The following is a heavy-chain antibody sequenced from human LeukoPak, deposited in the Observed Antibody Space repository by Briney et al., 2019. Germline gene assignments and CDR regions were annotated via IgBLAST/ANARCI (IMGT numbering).Heavy chain of an antibody. CDR3: ARPGIAAAGAWDAFDI. J-gene: IGHJ3*02. CDR2: IWYDGSNK. CDR1: GFTFSSYG. Sequence: GGSLRLSCAASGFTFSSYGMHWVRQAPGEGLEWVAVIWYDGSNKYYADSVKGRFTISRDNSKNTLYLQMNSLRAEDTAVYYCARPGIAAAGAWDAFDIWGQGTMVTVSS. D-gene: IGHD6-13*01. V-gene: IGHV3-33*01.